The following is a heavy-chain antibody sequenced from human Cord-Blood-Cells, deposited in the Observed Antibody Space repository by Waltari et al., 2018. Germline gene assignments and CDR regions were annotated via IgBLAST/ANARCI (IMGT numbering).Heavy chain of an antibody. Sequence: EVQLVASGGVVVQHGGSLRLSCAASGFTFDHYTMHWLRHAPGKGLEWVSLISWDGGSTYYADSVKGRFTISRDNSKNSLYLQMNSLRTEDTALYYCAKDRYSSSWYYFDYWGQGTLVTVSS. V-gene: IGHV3-43*01. CDR1: GFTFDHYT. D-gene: IGHD6-13*01. CDR3: AKDRYSSSWYYFDY. J-gene: IGHJ4*02. CDR2: ISWDGGST.